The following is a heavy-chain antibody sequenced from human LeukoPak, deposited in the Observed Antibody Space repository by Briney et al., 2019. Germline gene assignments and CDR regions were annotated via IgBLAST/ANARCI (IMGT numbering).Heavy chain of an antibody. Sequence: ASVKVSCKASGYTFTSYDINWVRQATGQGLEWRGWMNPNSGNTGYAQKFQGRVTMTRNTSISTAYMELSSLRSEDTAVYYCARGVRIAAAGGDWFDPWGQGTLVTVSS. D-gene: IGHD6-13*01. CDR1: GYTFTSYD. CDR3: ARGVRIAAAGGDWFDP. V-gene: IGHV1-8*01. J-gene: IGHJ5*02. CDR2: MNPNSGNT.